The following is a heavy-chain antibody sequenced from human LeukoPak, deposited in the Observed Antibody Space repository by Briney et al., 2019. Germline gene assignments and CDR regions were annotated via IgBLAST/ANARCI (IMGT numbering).Heavy chain of an antibody. CDR2: MNSDGSST. CDR1: GXTFSSYW. D-gene: IGHD4-11*01. Sequence: GGSLRLSWAASGXTFSSYWMHWVRQAPGKGLVWVSRMNSDGSSTSYADSVKGRFTISRDNAKNTLYLQMNSLRAEDTAVYYCAREGYSGPYFDYWGQGTLVTVSS. V-gene: IGHV3-74*01. J-gene: IGHJ4*02. CDR3: AREGYSGPYFDY.